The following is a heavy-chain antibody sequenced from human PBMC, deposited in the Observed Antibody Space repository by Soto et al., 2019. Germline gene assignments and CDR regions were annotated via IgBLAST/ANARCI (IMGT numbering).Heavy chain of an antibody. V-gene: IGHV1-69*13. CDR1: GGTFSSYA. Sequence: SVKVSCKASGGTFSSYAISWVRQAPGQGLEWMGGIIPIFGTANYAQKFQGRVTITADESTSTAYMELSSLRSEDTAVYYCASLCSGGSCYSGSDYWGQGTLVTVSS. J-gene: IGHJ4*02. CDR3: ASLCSGGSCYSGSDY. D-gene: IGHD2-15*01. CDR2: IIPIFGTA.